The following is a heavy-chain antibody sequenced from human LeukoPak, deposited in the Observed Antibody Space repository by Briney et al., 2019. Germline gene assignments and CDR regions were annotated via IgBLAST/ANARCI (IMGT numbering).Heavy chain of an antibody. CDR3: ARDPPRLRYFDWNGGYYFDY. CDR2: INPSGGST. D-gene: IGHD3-9*01. V-gene: IGHV1-46*01. J-gene: IGHJ4*02. Sequence: ASVKVSCKASGGTFSSYAISWVRQAPGQGLEWMGIINPSGGSTSYAQKFQGRVTMTRDTSTSTVYMELSSLRSEDTAVYYCARDPPRLRYFDWNGGYYFDYWGQGTLVTVSS. CDR1: GGTFSSYA.